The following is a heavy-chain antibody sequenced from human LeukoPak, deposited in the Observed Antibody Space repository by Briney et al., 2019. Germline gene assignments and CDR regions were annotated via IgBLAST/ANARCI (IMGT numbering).Heavy chain of an antibody. CDR1: GFTFSSYE. D-gene: IGHD4-23*01. CDR2: ISSSGSTI. J-gene: IGHJ4*02. V-gene: IGHV3-48*03. Sequence: PGGSLRLSCAASGFTFSSYETNWVRQAPGKGLEWVSYISSSGSTIYYADSVKGRFTISRDNAKNSLYLQMNSLRAEDTAVYYCARDYGGKGTFDYWGQGTLVTVSS. CDR3: ARDYGGKGTFDY.